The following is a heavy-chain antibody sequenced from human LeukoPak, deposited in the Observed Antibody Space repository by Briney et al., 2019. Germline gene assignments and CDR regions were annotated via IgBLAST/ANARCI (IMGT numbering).Heavy chain of an antibody. D-gene: IGHD4-17*01. CDR2: IWYDGSNK. Sequence: RTGGSLRLSCAASGFTFSSYGMHWVRQAPGKGLEWVAVIWYDGSNKYYADSVKGRFTIYRDNSKNTLYLQMNSLRAEDTAVYYCARTHDYGDYGVDYWGQGTLVTVSS. J-gene: IGHJ4*02. CDR3: ARTHDYGDYGVDY. V-gene: IGHV3-33*01. CDR1: GFTFSSYG.